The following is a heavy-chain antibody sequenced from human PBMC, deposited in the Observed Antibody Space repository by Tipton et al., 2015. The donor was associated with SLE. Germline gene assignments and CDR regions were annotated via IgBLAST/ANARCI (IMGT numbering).Heavy chain of an antibody. J-gene: IGHJ6*02. D-gene: IGHD3-16*01. CDR1: GFTFDDYA. Sequence: SLRLSCAASGFTFDDYAMHWVRQAPGKGLEWVSGISWNSGSIGYADSVKGRFTISRDNAKNSLYLQMNSLRAEDTALYYCAKDIGGGAHYYYGMDVWGQGTTVTVSS. CDR3: AKDIGGGAHYYYGMDV. V-gene: IGHV3-9*01. CDR2: ISWNSGSI.